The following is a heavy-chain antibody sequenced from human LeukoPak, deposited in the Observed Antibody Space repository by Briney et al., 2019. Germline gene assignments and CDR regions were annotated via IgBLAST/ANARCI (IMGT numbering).Heavy chain of an antibody. CDR1: GGSISSYY. J-gene: IGHJ4*02. D-gene: IGHD6-13*01. Sequence: SETLSLTCTVSGGSISSYYWSWIRQPPGKGLEWIGEINHSGSTNYNPSLKSRVTISADTSKNQFSLKLSSVTAADTAVYYCARGPRIAAAGTGVNYWGQGTLVTVSS. V-gene: IGHV4-34*01. CDR3: ARGPRIAAAGTGVNY. CDR2: INHSGST.